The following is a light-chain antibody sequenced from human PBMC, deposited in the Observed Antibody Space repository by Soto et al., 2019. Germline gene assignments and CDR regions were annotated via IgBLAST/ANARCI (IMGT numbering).Light chain of an antibody. Sequence: VLTQSPGTLSSSPGQSATLCCRAIQTVSITYLTWYQQKPGQAPRLLIFGASKRATGIPDRFSGSGSGRDFTLTISGLEPEDFAVYYCQQYGSSPLISFGQGTRLEIK. CDR2: GAS. CDR1: QTVSITY. CDR3: QQYGSSPLIS. V-gene: IGKV3-20*01. J-gene: IGKJ5*01.